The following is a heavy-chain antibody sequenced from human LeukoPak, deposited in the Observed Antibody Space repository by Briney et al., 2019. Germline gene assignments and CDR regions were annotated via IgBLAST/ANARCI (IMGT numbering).Heavy chain of an antibody. V-gene: IGHV4-34*01. J-gene: IGHJ5*02. CDR2: INHSGST. CDR1: GGSFSGYY. CDR3: ARRRHLVMVAAGWFDP. D-gene: IGHD2-15*01. Sequence: PSETLSLTCAVYGGSFSGYYWSWIRQPPGKGLEWIGEINHSGSTNYNPSLKSRVTISVDTSKNQFSLKLSSVTAADTAVYYCARRRHLVMVAAGWFDPWGQGTLVTVSS.